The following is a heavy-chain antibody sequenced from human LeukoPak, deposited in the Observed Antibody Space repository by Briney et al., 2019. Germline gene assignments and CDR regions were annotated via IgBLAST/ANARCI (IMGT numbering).Heavy chain of an antibody. V-gene: IGHV3-23*01. Sequence: GGSLRLSCAAAGFTFSHCAITWVRQAPGKGLEWVSSINTGGRTYYAASVKGRFTISRDDSKNTLYLQMDSLRAEDTAVYYCAKAFSAWACEYRGQGTLVTVSS. CDR1: GFTFSHCA. D-gene: IGHD6-19*01. CDR3: AKAFSAWACEY. CDR2: INTGGRT. J-gene: IGHJ4*02.